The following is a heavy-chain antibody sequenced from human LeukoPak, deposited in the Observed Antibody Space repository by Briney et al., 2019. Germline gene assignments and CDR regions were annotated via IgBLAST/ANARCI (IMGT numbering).Heavy chain of an antibody. J-gene: IGHJ3*02. V-gene: IGHV4-34*01. CDR2: INHSGST. D-gene: IGHD3-3*01. CDR3: ARTHYDFWSGEADAFDI. Sequence: SETLSLTCAVYGGSFSGYYLSWIRQPPGKGLEWIGEINHSGSTNHNPSLKSRVTISVDTSKNQFSLKLSSVTAADTAVYYCARTHYDFWSGEADAFDIWGQGTMVTVSS. CDR1: GGSFSGYY.